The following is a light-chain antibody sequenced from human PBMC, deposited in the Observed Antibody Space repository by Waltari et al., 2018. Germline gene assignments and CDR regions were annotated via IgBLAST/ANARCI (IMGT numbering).Light chain of an antibody. J-gene: IGLJ2*01. CDR1: SSDVGGYNY. V-gene: IGLV2-14*03. CDR3: SSYTSSSTLEVV. Sequence: QSALTQPASVSGSPGQSITISCTGTSSDVGGYNYVSWYQQHPGKAPKLMIYDVSNRPSGVSKRFLGSKSGNTASLTLSGPPGGDGGDYYCSSYTSSSTLEVVFGGGTKLTVL. CDR2: DVS.